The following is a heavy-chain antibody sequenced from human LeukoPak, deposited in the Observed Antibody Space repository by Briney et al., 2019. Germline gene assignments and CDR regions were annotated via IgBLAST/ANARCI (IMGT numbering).Heavy chain of an antibody. J-gene: IGHJ4*02. CDR1: GFTFSIFA. CDR2: ISYDESNK. D-gene: IGHD3-22*01. CDR3: ASSGYYYGSCDY. V-gene: IGHV3-30-3*01. Sequence: PGRCMRLSCAASGFTFSIFAMQWVSQPPGRGRGWVAIISYDESNKYYADSVKGRFTISRDKSKNTMYLQMNSLRAEDTAVYYCASSGYYYGSCDYWGQGTLVTVSS.